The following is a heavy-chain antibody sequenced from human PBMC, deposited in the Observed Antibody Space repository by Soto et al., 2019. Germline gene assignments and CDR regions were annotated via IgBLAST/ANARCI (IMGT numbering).Heavy chain of an antibody. Sequence: PGGSLRLSCAASGFTFSSYSMNWVRQAPGKGLERVSYISSSSSTIYYADSVKGRFTISRDNSKNSLYLQMYSLRDEDTAVYYCARGRPEEYYYDSSGYYRDLYYFDYWGQGTLVTVSS. V-gene: IGHV3-48*02. CDR1: GFTFSSYS. CDR2: ISSSSSTI. J-gene: IGHJ4*02. CDR3: ARGRPEEYYYDSSGYYRDLYYFDY. D-gene: IGHD3-22*01.